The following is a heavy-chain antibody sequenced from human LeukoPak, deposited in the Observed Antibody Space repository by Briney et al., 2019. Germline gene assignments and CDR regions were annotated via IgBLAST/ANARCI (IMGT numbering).Heavy chain of an antibody. CDR3: ARHSRGAYYYYGMDV. CDR2: IYYSGST. V-gene: IGHV4-39*01. Sequence: SQTLSLTCAVSGGSISSGGYYWGWIRQPPGKGLGWIGSIYYSGSTYYNPSLKSRVTISVDTSKNQFSLKLSSVTAADTAVYYCARHSRGAYYYYGMDVWGQGTTVTVSS. J-gene: IGHJ6*02. CDR1: GGSISSGGYY. D-gene: IGHD2-2*01.